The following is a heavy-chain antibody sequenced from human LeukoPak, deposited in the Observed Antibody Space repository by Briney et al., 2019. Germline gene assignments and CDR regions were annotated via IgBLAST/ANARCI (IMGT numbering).Heavy chain of an antibody. CDR2: ISGSGGST. Sequence: PGGSLRLSCAASGFTFSSYGMSWVRQAPGKGLEWVSAISGSGGSTYYADSVKGRFTISRDNSKNTLYLQMNSLRAEDTAVYYCAKTPPMVRGVISWFDPWGQGTLVTVSS. CDR1: GFTFSSYG. CDR3: AKTPPMVRGVISWFDP. V-gene: IGHV3-23*01. D-gene: IGHD3-10*01. J-gene: IGHJ5*02.